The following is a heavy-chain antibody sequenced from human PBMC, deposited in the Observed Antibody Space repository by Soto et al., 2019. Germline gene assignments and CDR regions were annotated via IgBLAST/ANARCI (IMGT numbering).Heavy chain of an antibody. D-gene: IGHD6-19*01. Sequence: GGSLRLSCAASGSTFSSYAMHWVRQAPGKGLEWVSAISGSGGSTFYADSVKGRFTISRDNSKNTLFLQMNSLRVEDTAVYYCAGRIAVAGTLAYWGQGT. J-gene: IGHJ4*02. CDR2: ISGSGGST. V-gene: IGHV3-23*01. CDR3: AGRIAVAGTLAY. CDR1: GSTFSSYA.